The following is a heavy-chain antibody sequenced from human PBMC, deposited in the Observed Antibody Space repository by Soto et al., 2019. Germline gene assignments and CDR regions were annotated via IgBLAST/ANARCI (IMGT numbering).Heavy chain of an antibody. D-gene: IGHD4-17*01. Sequence: SETLSLTCAVYGESFSGYYWSWIRQPPGKGLEWIGEINHSGSTNYNPSLKSRVTISVDTSKNQFSLKLSSVTAADTAVYYCARDRRRRDYNYYYYYYGMDVWGQGTTVTVSS. CDR3: ARDRRRRDYNYYYYYYGMDV. CDR2: INHSGST. V-gene: IGHV4-34*01. CDR1: GESFSGYY. J-gene: IGHJ6*02.